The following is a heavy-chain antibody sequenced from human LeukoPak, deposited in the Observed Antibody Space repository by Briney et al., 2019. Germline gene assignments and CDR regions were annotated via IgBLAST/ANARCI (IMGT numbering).Heavy chain of an antibody. CDR1: GYTFTNYA. CDR2: INTNTGNP. V-gene: IGHV7-4-1*02. CDR3: ARFDIAASGRPFHH. J-gene: IGHJ1*01. D-gene: IGHD6-13*01. Sequence: ASVKVSCKASGYTFTNYAMNWVRQAPGQGLEWMGGINTNTGNPTYAQGFTGRFVFSLDTSVSTAYLQISSLKAEDTAVYYCARFDIAASGRPFHHWGQGTLVTVSS.